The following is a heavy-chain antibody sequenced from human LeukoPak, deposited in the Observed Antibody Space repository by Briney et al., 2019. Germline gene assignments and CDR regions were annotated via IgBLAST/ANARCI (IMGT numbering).Heavy chain of an antibody. J-gene: IGHJ6*03. CDR1: GFTFSTYN. CDR3: ARDGDTVLTRGYYYYMDV. V-gene: IGHV3-21*01. CDR2: ISTSSSYI. Sequence: GESLRLSCAAFGFTFSTYNMNWVRQAPGKGLEWVSSISTSSSYIYYADSVKGRFTISRDNAKKSLYLQMNSLRAEDTAVYYCARDGDTVLTRGYYYYMDVWGKGTTVTVSS. D-gene: IGHD4-23*01.